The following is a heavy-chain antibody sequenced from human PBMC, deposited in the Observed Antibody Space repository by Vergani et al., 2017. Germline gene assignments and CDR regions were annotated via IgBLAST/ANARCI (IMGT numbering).Heavy chain of an antibody. CDR1: GFTFSSYA. Sequence: EVRLLESGGGLVQPGGFLRLSCAASGFTFSSYAMSWVRQASGKGLEVVSAISGSGGSTYYADSMKGRFTIYRDNSKNTLYRQMDRLRAEDTDVYYCAKDLSRDSYFDYWGQGTLVTVSS. CDR2: ISGSGGST. V-gene: IGHV3-23*01. J-gene: IGHJ4*02. D-gene: IGHD2-15*01. CDR3: AKDLSRDSYFDY.